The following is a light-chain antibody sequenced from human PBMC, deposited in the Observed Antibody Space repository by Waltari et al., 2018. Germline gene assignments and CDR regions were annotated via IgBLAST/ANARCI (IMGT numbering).Light chain of an antibody. CDR2: DAY. Sequence: DIQLTQSPSSLSASVGDRVTVTCQASQDITDHLNWYQQKPDRAPKLLIFDAYTLETGVPSRFSGSGSGTEFTFTISSLQPEDIGTYYCQQFDDAPLTCGQGTRLDIK. V-gene: IGKV1-33*01. J-gene: IGKJ5*01. CDR3: QQFDDAPLT. CDR1: QDITDH.